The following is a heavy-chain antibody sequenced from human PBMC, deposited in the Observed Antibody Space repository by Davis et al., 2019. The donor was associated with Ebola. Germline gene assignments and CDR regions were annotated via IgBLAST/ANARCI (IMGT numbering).Heavy chain of an antibody. CDR2: IRHDINNI. Sequence: PGGSLRLSCTTSGVTFNKYVMHWVRQAPGKGLEWVAYIRHDINNIYYEDSVKGLFTISRDNSKNTVYLQMNSLRAEDTAVYYCAKDGNLVATIEEVYFDYWGQGTPVTVSS. D-gene: IGHD5-12*01. CDR3: AKDGNLVATIEEVYFDY. CDR1: GVTFNKYV. J-gene: IGHJ4*02. V-gene: IGHV3-30*02.